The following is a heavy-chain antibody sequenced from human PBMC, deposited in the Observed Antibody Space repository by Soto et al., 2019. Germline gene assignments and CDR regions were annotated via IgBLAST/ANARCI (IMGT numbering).Heavy chain of an antibody. Sequence: QLQLQESGPGLVKPSETLSLTCTVSGGSISSSSYYWGWIRQPPGKGLEWIGSIYYSGSTYYNPSLKSRVTISVDTSKNQFSLKLSSVTAADTAVYYCARREAVADKRTVGWFDPWGQGTLVTVSS. J-gene: IGHJ5*02. V-gene: IGHV4-39*01. CDR2: IYYSGST. D-gene: IGHD6-19*01. CDR1: GGSISSSSYY. CDR3: ARREAVADKRTVGWFDP.